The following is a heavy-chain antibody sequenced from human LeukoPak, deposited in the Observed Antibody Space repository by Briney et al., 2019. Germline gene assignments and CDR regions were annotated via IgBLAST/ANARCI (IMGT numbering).Heavy chain of an antibody. D-gene: IGHD5-24*01. CDR2: IFYSGNT. Sequence: SETLSLTCTVSGGSISNSNYYWGWIRQPPGKGLEWIGSIFYSGNTYYNPSLKSRVTISVDTSKNQFSLKLSSVTAADTAVYYCARALRLEMAFDAFDIWGQGTMVTVSS. CDR1: GGSISNSNYY. CDR3: ARALRLEMAFDAFDI. J-gene: IGHJ3*02. V-gene: IGHV4-39*07.